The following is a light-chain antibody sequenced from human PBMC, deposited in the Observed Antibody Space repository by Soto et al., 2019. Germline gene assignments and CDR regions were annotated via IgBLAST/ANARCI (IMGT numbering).Light chain of an antibody. CDR3: NSYTSSSTRV. CDR1: NQDVGAYDY. CDR2: EVS. V-gene: IGLV2-14*03. Sequence: ASGTRVPRQARPILCNRNNQDVGAYDYVSWYQQHPDKAPKLMIYEVSNRPSGVSNRFSGSKSVNTATLTISGLQADDEADYYCNSYTSSSTRVFGTGTKVTVL. J-gene: IGLJ1*01.